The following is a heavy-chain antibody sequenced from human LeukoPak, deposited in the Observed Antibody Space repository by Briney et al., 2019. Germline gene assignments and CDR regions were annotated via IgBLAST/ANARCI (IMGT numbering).Heavy chain of an antibody. D-gene: IGHD3-22*01. J-gene: IGHJ4*02. CDR2: IYYSGST. CDR3: ASLTYYYDSSGYYPEPHLDY. Sequence: SETLSLTCTVSGGSISSSSYYWGWIRQPPGKGLEWIGSIYYSGSTYYNPSLKSRVTISVDTSKNQFSLKLSSVTAADTAVYYCASLTYYYDSSGYYPEPHLDYWGQGTLVTVSS. V-gene: IGHV4-39*01. CDR1: GGSISSSSYY.